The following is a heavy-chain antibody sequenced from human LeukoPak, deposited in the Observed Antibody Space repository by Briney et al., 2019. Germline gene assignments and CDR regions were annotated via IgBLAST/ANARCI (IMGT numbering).Heavy chain of an antibody. CDR3: ARGIAVTKYYYYMDV. CDR2: ISGSGGST. D-gene: IGHD6-19*01. CDR1: GFTFSSYA. J-gene: IGHJ6*03. Sequence: GGSLRLPCAASGFTFSSYAMSWVRQAPGKGLEWVSAISGSGGSTYYADSVKGRFTISRDNSKNTLYLQMNSLRAEDTAVYYCARGIAVTKYYYYMDVWGKGTTVTVSS. V-gene: IGHV3-23*01.